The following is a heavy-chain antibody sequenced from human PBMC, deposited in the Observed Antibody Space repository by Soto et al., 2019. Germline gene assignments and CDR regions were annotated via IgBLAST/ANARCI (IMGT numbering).Heavy chain of an antibody. V-gene: IGHV3-23*01. D-gene: IGHD5-12*01. CDR3: AKSGRHSGFDFPFDY. CDR1: GFSVTSYG. J-gene: IGHJ4*02. Sequence: GGSLRLSCAASGFSVTSYGMNWVRQAPGKGLEWVSGVSSSAGRTDYADSVQGRFSISRDSSRNTLYLQMNSLRVEDTAVYYCAKSGRHSGFDFPFDYWGQGTQVTVSS. CDR2: VSSSAGRT.